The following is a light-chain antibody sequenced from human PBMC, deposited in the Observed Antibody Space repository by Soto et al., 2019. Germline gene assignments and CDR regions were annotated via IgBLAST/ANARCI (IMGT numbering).Light chain of an antibody. CDR3: MQGTHWPIT. CDR1: QSLVHSDGIAY. Sequence: DVAMTQSPLSLPVTLGQPVSISCRSNQSLVHSDGIAYFSWFQQRPGRSPRRLIYKVSNRDSGVPARFSGSGSGTDFALKISRVEAEDVGVYYCMQGTHWPITFGQGTRLEIK. J-gene: IGKJ5*01. CDR2: KVS. V-gene: IGKV2-30*02.